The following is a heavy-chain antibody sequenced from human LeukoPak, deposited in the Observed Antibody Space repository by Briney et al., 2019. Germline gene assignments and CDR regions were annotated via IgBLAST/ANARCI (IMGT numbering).Heavy chain of an antibody. CDR3: ASVLITMVRGVNYMDV. CDR2: ISAYNGNT. CDR1: GYTFTSYG. J-gene: IGHJ6*03. Sequence: ASVKVPCKASGYTFTSYGISWVRQAPGQGLEWMGWISAYNGNTNYAQKLQGRVTMTTDTSRSTAYMELRSLRSDDTAVYYCASVLITMVRGVNYMDVWGKGTTVTVSS. V-gene: IGHV1-18*01. D-gene: IGHD3-10*01.